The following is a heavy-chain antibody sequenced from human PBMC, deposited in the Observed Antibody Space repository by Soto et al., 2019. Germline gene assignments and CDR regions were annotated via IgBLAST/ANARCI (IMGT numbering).Heavy chain of an antibody. CDR3: ATDAYSGSSPNSDY. D-gene: IGHD1-26*01. V-gene: IGHV3-53*01. CDR2: IYSGGTGSS. CDR1: GFTVSSYY. J-gene: IGHJ4*02. Sequence: PGGSLRLSCAASGFTVSSYYMSWVRQAPGKGLEWVSIIYSGGTGSSYYADSVKGRFTLSRDDSKNTLYLQMNNLRAEDTAVYYCATDAYSGSSPNSDYWGQGTLVTVSS.